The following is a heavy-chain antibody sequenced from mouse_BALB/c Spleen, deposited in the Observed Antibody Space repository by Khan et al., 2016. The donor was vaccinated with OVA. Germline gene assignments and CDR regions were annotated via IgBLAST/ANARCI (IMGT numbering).Heavy chain of an antibody. Sequence: QVQLKQSGPGLVAPSQSLSITCTVSGFSLTGYGVNWVRQPPGKDLEWLGMIWSDGSTDYNSDLKSRLSINKDNSKSQVFLKMNSLQTDDTARYFCARELRLGVFAYWGQGTLVTVST. CDR1: GFSLTGYG. J-gene: IGHJ3*01. D-gene: IGHD1-2*01. CDR3: ARELRLGVFAY. V-gene: IGHV2-6-7*01. CDR2: IWSDGST.